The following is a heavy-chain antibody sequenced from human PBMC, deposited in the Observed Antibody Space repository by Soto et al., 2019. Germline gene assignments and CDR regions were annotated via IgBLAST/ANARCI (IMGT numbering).Heavy chain of an antibody. J-gene: IGHJ4*02. CDR1: EYYFGGYC. V-gene: IGHV5-10-1*01. Sequence: GESKKISCKGSEYYFGGYCNSWVRQTPGKGLEWMGRVDPTDSSSDYNPSFEGHVTGSAEKRISTAYLEWSSLKTSDTDIYYCARHGAYPFSENFDFWGQGTLVTVSS. CDR3: ARHGAYPFSENFDF. D-gene: IGHD3-16*01. CDR2: VDPTDSSS.